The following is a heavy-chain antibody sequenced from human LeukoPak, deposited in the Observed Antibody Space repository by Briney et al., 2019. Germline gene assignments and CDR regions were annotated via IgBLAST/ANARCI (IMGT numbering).Heavy chain of an antibody. Sequence: PGGSLRLSCAASGFTFSSYSMNWVRQAPGKGLEWVAYISSSSSTIYYADSVKGRFTISRDNAKNSLYLQMNSLRAEDTAVYYCAREARGSGSYSWFDPWGQGTLVTVSS. CDR2: ISSSSSTI. D-gene: IGHD1-26*01. J-gene: IGHJ5*02. CDR3: AREARGSGSYSWFDP. CDR1: GFTFSSYS. V-gene: IGHV3-48*04.